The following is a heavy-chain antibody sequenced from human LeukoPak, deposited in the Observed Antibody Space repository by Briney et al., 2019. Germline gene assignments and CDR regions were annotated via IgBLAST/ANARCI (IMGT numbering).Heavy chain of an antibody. J-gene: IGHJ4*02. CDR2: ISSSSSYI. Sequence: PGGSLRLSCAASGFTFSSYSMNWVRQAPGKGLEWVSSISSSSSYIYYADSVKGRFTISRDNAKNSLYLQMNSLRAEDTAVYYCARDPRYFDWLSTFDYWGQGTLVTVSS. CDR3: ARDPRYFDWLSTFDY. V-gene: IGHV3-21*01. D-gene: IGHD3-9*01. CDR1: GFTFSSYS.